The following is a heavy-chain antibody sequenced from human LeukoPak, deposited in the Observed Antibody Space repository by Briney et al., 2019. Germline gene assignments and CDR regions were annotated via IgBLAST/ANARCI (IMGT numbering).Heavy chain of an antibody. CDR1: GFTFSDYY. CDR3: ARDRLTVTTDFDY. CDR2: ISSSGSTI. V-gene: IGHV3-11*01. J-gene: IGHJ4*02. D-gene: IGHD4-17*01. Sequence: PGGSLRLSCAATGFTFSDYYMSWIRPAPGKGLEWVSYISSSGSTIYYADSVKGRFTISRDNAKNSLYLQMNSLRAEDTAVYYCARDRLTVTTDFDYWGQGTLVTVSS.